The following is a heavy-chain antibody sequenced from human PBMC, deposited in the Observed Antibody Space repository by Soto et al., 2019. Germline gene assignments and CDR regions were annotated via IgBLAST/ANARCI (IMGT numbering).Heavy chain of an antibody. CDR3: AKSLLDEYSSSWRSAYYGMDV. CDR2: INPNSGGT. D-gene: IGHD6-13*01. Sequence: QVQLVQSGAELKKPGASVKVSCKASGFTFSAYYIYWVRQAPGHGLEWIGWINPNSGGTNNEQKFKGTVTMTRDTSTSTVYMELSALIPDDTAVYYCAKSLLDEYSSSWRSAYYGMDVWGQGTTVTVSS. J-gene: IGHJ6*02. V-gene: IGHV1-2*02. CDR1: GFTFSAYY.